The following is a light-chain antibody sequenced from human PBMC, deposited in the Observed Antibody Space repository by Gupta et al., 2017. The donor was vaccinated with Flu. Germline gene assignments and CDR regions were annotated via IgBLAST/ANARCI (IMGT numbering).Light chain of an antibody. V-gene: IGLV3-19*01. J-gene: IGLJ2*01. CDR2: DDN. CDR3: HTRYNSGNTMV. Sequence: ESIGNYDGDWCQQQPVQSPRLLIYDDNKWHAVRPTRFSDTRSGITASMTITGAQEDDEADYYCHTRYNSGNTMVFGGGTKLTVL. CDR1: SIGNYD.